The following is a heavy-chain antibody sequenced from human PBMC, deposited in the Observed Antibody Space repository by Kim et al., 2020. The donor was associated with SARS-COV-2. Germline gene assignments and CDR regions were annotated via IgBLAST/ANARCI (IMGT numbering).Heavy chain of an antibody. V-gene: IGHV4-34*01. CDR2: INHSGST. D-gene: IGHD6-19*01. CDR3: ARGVSSGWYSSAYYFDY. Sequence: SETLSLTCAVYGGSFSGYYWSWIRQPPGKGLEWIGEINHSGSTNYNPSLKSRVTISVDTSKNQFSLKLSSVTAADTAVYYCARGVSSGWYSSAYYFDYWGQGTLVTVSS. CDR1: GGSFSGYY. J-gene: IGHJ4*02.